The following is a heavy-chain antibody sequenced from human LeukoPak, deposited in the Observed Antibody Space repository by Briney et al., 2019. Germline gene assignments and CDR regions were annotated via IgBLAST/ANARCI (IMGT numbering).Heavy chain of an antibody. V-gene: IGHV3-23*01. CDR3: AKDIYYDSSGYYQFDY. D-gene: IGHD3-22*01. CDR1: GFTFSSYA. Sequence: GASLRLSCAASGFTFSSYAMSWVRQAPGKGLEWGSAFSGSGGSTYYADSVKGRFTISRDNSKNTLYLQMNSLRAEDTAVYYCAKDIYYDSSGYYQFDYWGQGTLVTVSS. J-gene: IGHJ4*02. CDR2: FSGSGGST.